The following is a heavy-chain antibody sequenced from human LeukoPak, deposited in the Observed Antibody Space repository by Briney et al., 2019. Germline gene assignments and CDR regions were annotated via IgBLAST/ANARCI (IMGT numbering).Heavy chain of an antibody. CDR3: ARGGRDIVATFSL. V-gene: IGHV4-34*01. CDR2: INHSGST. CDR1: GXSFSDYY. D-gene: IGHD5-12*01. Sequence: PSETLSLTCAVYGXSFSDYYWSWIRQPPGKGLEWIGEINHSGSTNYNSSLKSRATISVDTSKNQFSLKLSSVTAADTATYYCARGGRDIVATFSLWGQGTLVTVSS. J-gene: IGHJ4*02.